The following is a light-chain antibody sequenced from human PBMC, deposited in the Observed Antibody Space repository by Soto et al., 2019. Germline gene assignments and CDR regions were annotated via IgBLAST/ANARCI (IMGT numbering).Light chain of an antibody. CDR3: SSYTTSSTWV. Sequence: QSVLTQPASVSGSPGQSITISCSGASSDVGAYNHVSWYQQYLGKAPKLIIYEVSNRPSGVSNRFSGFKSGNTASLTISGLQAEDEADYYCSSYTTSSTWVFGGGTKLTVL. CDR2: EVS. CDR1: SSDVGAYNH. J-gene: IGLJ3*02. V-gene: IGLV2-14*01.